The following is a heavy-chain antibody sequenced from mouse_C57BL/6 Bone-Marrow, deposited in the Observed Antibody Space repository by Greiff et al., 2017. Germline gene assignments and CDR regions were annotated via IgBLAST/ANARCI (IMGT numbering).Heavy chain of an antibody. CDR1: GYTFTSYW. V-gene: IGHV1-69*01. CDR3: ASLYSYGSTRFDY. CDR2: IDPSDSYT. D-gene: IGHD1-1*01. J-gene: IGHJ2*01. Sequence: QVQLQQPGAELVMPGASVKLSCKASGYTFTSYWMHWVKQRPGQGLEWIGEIDPSDSYTNYNQKFKGKSTLTVDKSSSTAYRQLSSLTSAYSAVYYCASLYSYGSTRFDYWGQGTTLTVSS.